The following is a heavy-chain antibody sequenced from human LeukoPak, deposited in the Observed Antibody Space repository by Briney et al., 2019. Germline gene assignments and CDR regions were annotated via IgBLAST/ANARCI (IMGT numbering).Heavy chain of an antibody. J-gene: IGHJ3*02. CDR3: ARDAFDI. Sequence: PGTSLRLSCAASGFTFNTYAMHWVRQAAGMGLEWVAVISSAGSTKYYADSVKGRFTISRDNSKNTLYLQMNSLRAEDTAVYYCARDAFDIWGQGTMVTVSS. CDR1: GFTFNTYA. CDR2: ISSAGSTK. V-gene: IGHV3-30-3*01.